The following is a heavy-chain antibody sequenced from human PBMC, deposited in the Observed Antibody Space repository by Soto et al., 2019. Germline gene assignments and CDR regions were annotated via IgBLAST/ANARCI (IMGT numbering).Heavy chain of an antibody. CDR3: ARVGGLAARTFDY. D-gene: IGHD6-6*01. CDR1: GGSISDFY. Sequence: SETLALTCTVSGGSISDFYWSWIRQPPGKGLEWIGYIYYSGSTNYNPSLKSRVTISVDTSKNQFSLNLRSMSPADTAVYYCARVGGLAARTFDYWGPGTLVTVSS. J-gene: IGHJ4*02. V-gene: IGHV4-59*01. CDR2: IYYSGST.